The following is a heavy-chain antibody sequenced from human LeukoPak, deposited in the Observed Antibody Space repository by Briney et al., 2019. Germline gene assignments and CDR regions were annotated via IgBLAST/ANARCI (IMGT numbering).Heavy chain of an antibody. D-gene: IGHD1-26*01. CDR1: GFTFSTYA. Sequence: GGSLRLSCAGSGFTFSTYAMSWVRQAPGKGLEWVSDISDSGAYIYYADSVKGRFTISRDNSKNTLYLQMISLRADDTAVYYCAKDRDSGSYYYYYGMDVWGQGTTVTVSS. CDR2: ISDSGAYI. CDR3: AKDRDSGSYYYYYGMDV. V-gene: IGHV3-23*01. J-gene: IGHJ6*02.